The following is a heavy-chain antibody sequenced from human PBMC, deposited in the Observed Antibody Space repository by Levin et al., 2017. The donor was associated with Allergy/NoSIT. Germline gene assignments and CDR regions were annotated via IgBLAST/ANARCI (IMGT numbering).Heavy chain of an antibody. D-gene: IGHD2-15*01. J-gene: IGHJ2*01. V-gene: IGHV3-23*01. CDR2: ASGSGEST. CDR3: AKDSLHEEVSANFWYFDL. CDR1: GLTFSRYA. Sequence: ASVKVSCAASGLTFSRYAVNWVRRAPGKGLEWVSVASGSGESTYYADSVKGRFTISRDTAKNTVFLQMNRLRVEDTAIYYCAKDSLHEEVSANFWYFDLWGRGTQVTVSS.